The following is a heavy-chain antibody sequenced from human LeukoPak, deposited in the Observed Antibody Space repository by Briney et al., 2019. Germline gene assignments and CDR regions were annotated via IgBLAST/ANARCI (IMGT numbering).Heavy chain of an antibody. Sequence: GGSLRLSCAASGFTFSSYSMSWVRQAPGKGLEWVAVISYDGSNKYYADSVKGRFTISRDNAKNSLYLQMNNLRVEDTAVYYCAGPLGSPYFHHWGQGTLVTVSS. CDR2: ISYDGSNK. CDR1: GFTFSSYS. D-gene: IGHD3-10*01. J-gene: IGHJ1*01. CDR3: AGPLGSPYFHH. V-gene: IGHV3-30-3*01.